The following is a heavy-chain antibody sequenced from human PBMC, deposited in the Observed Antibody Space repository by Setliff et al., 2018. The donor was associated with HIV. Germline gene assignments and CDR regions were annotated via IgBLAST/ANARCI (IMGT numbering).Heavy chain of an antibody. CDR2: INPSGVTT. CDR3: ARQFLDWSNDYYSRYYMDV. D-gene: IGHD3-3*01. J-gene: IGHJ6*03. Sequence: ASVKVSCKASGYTFTSYYMHWVRQGPGQGLEWMGMINPSGVTTNYAQKFQGRITMTRDTSTSTVYMELRSLRSEDTAVYYCARQFLDWSNDYYSRYYMDVWGKGTTVTVSS. V-gene: IGHV1-46*01. CDR1: GYTFTSYY.